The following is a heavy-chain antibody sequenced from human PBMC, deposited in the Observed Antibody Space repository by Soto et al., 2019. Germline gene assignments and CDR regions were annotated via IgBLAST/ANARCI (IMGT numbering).Heavy chain of an antibody. CDR2: IDWDDDK. D-gene: IGHD3-3*01. V-gene: IGHV2-70*01. Sequence: SGPTLVNPTRTVTLTCTFSGLSLSTSKMCVSWIRQPPGKALEWLALIDWDDDKYYSTSLKTRLTISKDTSKNQVVLTIPNMDPVDTATFYCDRSTIFGVVISPLDYWGQGTLVTVSS. CDR3: DRSTIFGVVISPLDY. CDR1: GLSLSTSKMC. J-gene: IGHJ4*02.